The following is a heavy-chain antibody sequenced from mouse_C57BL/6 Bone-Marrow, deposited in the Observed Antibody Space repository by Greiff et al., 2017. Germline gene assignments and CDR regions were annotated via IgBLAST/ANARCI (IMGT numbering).Heavy chain of an antibody. V-gene: IGHV5-17*01. J-gene: IGHJ3*01. CDR1: GFTFSDYG. CDR3: ARGGLRRFAY. Sequence: EVKLEESGGGLVKPGGSLKLSCAASGFTFSDYGMHWVRQAPEKGLEWVAYISSGSSTIYYADTVKGRFTISRDNAKNTLFLQMTSLRSEDTAMYYCARGGLRRFAYWGQGTLVTVSA. D-gene: IGHD2-4*01. CDR2: ISSGSSTI.